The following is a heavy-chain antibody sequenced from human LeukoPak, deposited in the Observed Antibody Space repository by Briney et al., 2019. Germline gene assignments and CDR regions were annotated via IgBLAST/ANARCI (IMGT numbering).Heavy chain of an antibody. J-gene: IGHJ4*02. CDR1: GFTLTGYY. CDR2: IYPNSGGT. D-gene: IGHD3-22*01. CDR3: ARRPKNYYDTSTYYDY. V-gene: IGHV1-2*02. Sequence: ASVKVSCKASGFTLTGYYVHWVRQAPGQGLEWMGWIYPNSGGTNSAQKFQGRVTMTRDTSISTAYMELSRLRSDDTAVYYCARRPKNYYDTSTYYDYWGQGTLVTVSS.